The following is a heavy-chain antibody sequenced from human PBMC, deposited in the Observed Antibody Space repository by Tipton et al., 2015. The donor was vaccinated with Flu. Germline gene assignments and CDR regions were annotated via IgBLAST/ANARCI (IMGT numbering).Heavy chain of an antibody. D-gene: IGHD3-22*01. Sequence: LRLSCTVSGGSINSGSYFWSWIRQPAGKGLEWIGRIYMGGTTNYNPSLKNRVSISLDTANDQFSLKVNSVTAADSAVYYCARSDYFVFDYDSGAFDPWGRGALVTVSS. CDR1: GGSINSGSYF. CDR2: IYMGGTT. CDR3: ARSDYFVFDYDSGAFDP. J-gene: IGHJ5*02. V-gene: IGHV4-61*02.